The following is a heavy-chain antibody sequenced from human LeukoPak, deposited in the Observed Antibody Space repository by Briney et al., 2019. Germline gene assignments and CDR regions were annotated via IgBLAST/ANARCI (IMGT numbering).Heavy chain of an antibody. CDR2: INSDGSST. Sequence: GGSLRLSCAASGFTFSSYWMHWVRQAPGKGLVWVSVINSDGSSTSCADSVKGRFTISRDNAKNTLYLQMNSLRAEDTAVYYCASASGPSPGFDYWGQGTLVTVSS. D-gene: IGHD7-27*01. J-gene: IGHJ4*02. CDR1: GFTFSSYW. V-gene: IGHV3-74*01. CDR3: ASASGPSPGFDY.